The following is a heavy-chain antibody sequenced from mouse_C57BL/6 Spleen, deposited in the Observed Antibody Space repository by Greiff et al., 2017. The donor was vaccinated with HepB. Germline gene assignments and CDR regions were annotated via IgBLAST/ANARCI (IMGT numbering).Heavy chain of an antibody. V-gene: IGHV5-17*01. J-gene: IGHJ3*01. CDR3: ARGITTEGFAY. D-gene: IGHD1-1*01. CDR1: GFTFSDYG. CDR2: ISSGSSTI. Sequence: EVKLMESGGGLVKPGGSLKLSCAASGFTFSDYGMHWVRQAPEKGLEWVAYISSGSSTIYYADTVKGRFTISRDNAKNTLFLQMTSLRSEDTAMYYCARGITTEGFAYWGQGTLVTVSA.